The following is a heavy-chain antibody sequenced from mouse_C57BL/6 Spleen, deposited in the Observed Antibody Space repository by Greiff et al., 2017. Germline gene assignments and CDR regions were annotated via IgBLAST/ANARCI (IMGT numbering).Heavy chain of an antibody. V-gene: IGHV1-26*01. CDR3: ARGGEFYYGNYVLDY. D-gene: IGHD2-1*01. CDR1: GYTFTDYY. J-gene: IGHJ2*01. Sequence: VQLQQSGPELVKPGASVKISCKASGYTFTDYYMNWVKQSHGKSLAWIGDINPNNGGTSYNQQFKGKATLTVDKSSSTAYMELRSLTSEDSAVYYCARGGEFYYGNYVLDYWGQGTTLTVSS. CDR2: INPNNGGT.